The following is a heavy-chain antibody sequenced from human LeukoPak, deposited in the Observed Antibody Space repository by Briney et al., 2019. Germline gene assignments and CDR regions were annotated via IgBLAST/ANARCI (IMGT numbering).Heavy chain of an antibody. Sequence: SGGSLRLSCAASGFTFDDYAMHWVRQAPGKGLEWVSGISWNSGSIGYADSVKGRFTISRDNAKNSLYLQMNSLRAEDTALYYCAKDSILGSSGWPVDYWGQGTLVTVSS. J-gene: IGHJ4*02. CDR1: GFTFDDYA. CDR3: AKDSILGSSGWPVDY. V-gene: IGHV3-9*01. D-gene: IGHD6-19*01. CDR2: ISWNSGSI.